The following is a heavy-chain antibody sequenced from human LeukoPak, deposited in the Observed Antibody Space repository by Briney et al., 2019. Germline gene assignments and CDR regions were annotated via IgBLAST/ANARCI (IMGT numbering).Heavy chain of an antibody. CDR2: MNPNSGNT. J-gene: IGHJ5*02. Sequence: ASVKVSCKASGYTFTSYDINWVRQATGQGLEWMGWMNPNSGNTGYAQKFQGRVTMTRNTSISTAYMELSSLRSEDTAVYYCARLRITMVRGVIIRSYNWFDPWGQGTLVTVSS. CDR3: ARLRITMVRGVIIRSYNWFDP. CDR1: GYTFTSYD. D-gene: IGHD3-10*01. V-gene: IGHV1-8*01.